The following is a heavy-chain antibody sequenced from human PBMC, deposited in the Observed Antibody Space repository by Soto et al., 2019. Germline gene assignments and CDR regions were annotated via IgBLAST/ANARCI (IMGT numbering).Heavy chain of an antibody. D-gene: IGHD3-10*01. CDR2: IYYSGST. CDR3: ASYRAPRAYFDC. V-gene: IGHV4-28*01. Sequence: QVQLQESGPGLVKPSDTLSLTCAVSGYSISSSNWWGWIRQPPGKGLEWIGYIYYSGSTYYNPSLTSRGTWSADTSKHQFSLKLSSVTAVDPAVYYCASYRAPRAYFDCWGQGTLVTVSS. CDR1: GYSISSSNW. J-gene: IGHJ4*02.